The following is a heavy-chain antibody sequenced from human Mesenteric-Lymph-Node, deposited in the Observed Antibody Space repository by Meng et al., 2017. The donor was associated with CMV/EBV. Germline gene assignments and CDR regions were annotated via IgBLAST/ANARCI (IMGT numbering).Heavy chain of an antibody. CDR2: INHSGST. D-gene: IGHD2-2*01. V-gene: IGHV4-39*07. Sequence: SETLSLTCTVSGVSISSSSYYWGWIRQPPGKGLEWIGEINHSGSTNYNPSLKSRVTISVDTSKNQFSLKLSSVTAADTAVYYCARRGLRSSTSFRVRGYFQHWGQGTLVTVSS. CDR1: GVSISSSSYY. J-gene: IGHJ1*01. CDR3: ARRGLRSSTSFRVRGYFQH.